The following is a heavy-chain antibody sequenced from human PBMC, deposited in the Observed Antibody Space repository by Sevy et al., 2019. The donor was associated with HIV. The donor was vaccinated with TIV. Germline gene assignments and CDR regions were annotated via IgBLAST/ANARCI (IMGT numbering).Heavy chain of an antibody. Sequence: GGSLRLSCAASGFTFSTYGMHWVRQAPGKGLEWVAVIWFDGSNTYYADSVKGRFTISRDIAKNTLHLQMNSLRAEDTAVYYWGGDLEFYDYGDYGPAFMPDYWGQGTLVTVSS. D-gene: IGHD4-17*01. CDR1: GFTFSTYG. CDR2: IWFDGSNT. CDR3: GGDLEFYDYGDYGPAFMPDY. J-gene: IGHJ4*02. V-gene: IGHV3-33*01.